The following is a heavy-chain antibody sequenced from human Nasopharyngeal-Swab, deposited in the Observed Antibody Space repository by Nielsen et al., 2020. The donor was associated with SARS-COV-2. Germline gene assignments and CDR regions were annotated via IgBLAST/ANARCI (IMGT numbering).Heavy chain of an antibody. Sequence: GESLKVSCAASGFTFSSYSMNWVRQAPGKGLEWVSYISSSSSTIYYADSVKGRFTISRDNAKNSLYLQMNSLRDEDTAVYYCAKGYSGSYLDAFDIWGQGTMVTVSS. D-gene: IGHD1-26*01. J-gene: IGHJ3*02. CDR2: ISSSSSTI. CDR3: AKGYSGSYLDAFDI. V-gene: IGHV3-48*02. CDR1: GFTFSSYS.